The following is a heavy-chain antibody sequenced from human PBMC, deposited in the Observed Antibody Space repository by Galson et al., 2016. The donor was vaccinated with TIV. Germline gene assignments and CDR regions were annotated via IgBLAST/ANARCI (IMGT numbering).Heavy chain of an antibody. Sequence: SLRLSCAASGFTLSDYYMTWIRQAPGQGLEWLSYISYSGSPKYDADSMKGRLTISRDIANNSIYLDMSGLRAEDTAVYYCARYSGQYYAMDVWGQGTTVTVSS. J-gene: IGHJ6*02. D-gene: IGHD1-26*01. CDR1: GFTLSDYY. CDR2: ISYSGSPK. V-gene: IGHV3-11*01. CDR3: ARYSGQYYAMDV.